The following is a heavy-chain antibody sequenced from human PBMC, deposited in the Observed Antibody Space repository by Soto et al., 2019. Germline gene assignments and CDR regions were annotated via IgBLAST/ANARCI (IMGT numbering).Heavy chain of an antibody. J-gene: IGHJ4*02. CDR1: GFTFSSYA. V-gene: IGHV3-30-3*01. D-gene: IGHD2-15*01. CDR2: ISYDGSNK. Sequence: GGSLRLSCAASGFTFSSYAMHWVRQAPGKGLEWVAVISYDGSNKYYADSVKGRFTISRDNSKNTLYLQMNSLRAEDTAVYYCAKGGSPKFYFDYWGQGTLVTVSS. CDR3: AKGGSPKFYFDY.